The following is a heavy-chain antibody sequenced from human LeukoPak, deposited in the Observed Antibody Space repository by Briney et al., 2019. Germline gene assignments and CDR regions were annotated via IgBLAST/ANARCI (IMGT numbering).Heavy chain of an antibody. Sequence: SETLSLTCTVSGGSISSGGYYWSWIRQHPGKGLEWIGYIYYSGSTYYNPSLKSRVTISVDTSKNQFSLKLSSVTAADTAVYYCARVVGSSWFSGYFDYWGQGTLVTVSS. CDR1: GGSISSGGYY. D-gene: IGHD6-13*01. V-gene: IGHV4-31*03. CDR3: ARVVGSSWFSGYFDY. CDR2: IYYSGST. J-gene: IGHJ4*02.